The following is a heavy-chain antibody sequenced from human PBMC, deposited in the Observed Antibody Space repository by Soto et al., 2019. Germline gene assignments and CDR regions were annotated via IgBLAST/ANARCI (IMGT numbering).Heavy chain of an antibody. CDR3: ARQHLPAGYSSGWYRFFDP. D-gene: IGHD6-19*01. J-gene: IGHJ5*02. CDR2: IYPGDSDT. V-gene: IGHV5-51*01. CDR1: GYSFTSYW. Sequence: PGESLKISCKGSGYSFTSYWIGWVRQMPGKGLEWMGIIYPGDSDTRYSPSFQGQVTISADKSISTAYLQWSSLKASDTAMYYCARQHLPAGYSSGWYRFFDPWGQGTLVTVSS.